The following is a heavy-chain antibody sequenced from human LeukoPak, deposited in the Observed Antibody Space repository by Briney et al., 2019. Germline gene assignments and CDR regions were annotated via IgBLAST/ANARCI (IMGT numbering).Heavy chain of an antibody. J-gene: IGHJ4*02. CDR3: ARDRVAAAGDFDY. Sequence: GGSLRLSCAASGFTFSSYGMHWVRQAPGKGLEWVAVISYDGSNKYYADSVKGRFTISRDNSKNTLYLQMNSLRAEDTAVYYCARDRVAAAGDFDYWGQGTLVTVSS. CDR2: ISYDGSNK. D-gene: IGHD6-13*01. V-gene: IGHV3-30*19. CDR1: GFTFSSYG.